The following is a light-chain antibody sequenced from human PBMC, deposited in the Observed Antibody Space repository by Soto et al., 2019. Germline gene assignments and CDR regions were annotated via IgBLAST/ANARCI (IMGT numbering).Light chain of an antibody. Sequence: TQSPSTLSASVGDRATVSGRASQSVRSSHLAWYQQMPGQAPRLLIYGKSNRATGIPDRFSGSGSGTDFTITISRLENEDFEVYYCQQYSSSPLTFGRGTKGDIK. CDR1: QSVRSSH. CDR3: QQYSSSPLT. V-gene: IGKV3-20*01. CDR2: GKS. J-gene: IGKJ4*01.